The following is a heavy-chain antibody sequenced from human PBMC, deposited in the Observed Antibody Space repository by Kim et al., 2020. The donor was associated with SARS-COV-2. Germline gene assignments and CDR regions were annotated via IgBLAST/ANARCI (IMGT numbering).Heavy chain of an antibody. V-gene: IGHV3-23*01. D-gene: IGHD5-12*01. Sequence: GGSLRLSCAASGFTFSSYAMSWVRQAPGKGLEWVSAISAIGGSTYYADSVKGRFIFSRDNSKNTLFLQMSGLRAEDTALYYCAKGAPFGYSGLSFNWFDPWGQGTLVTVSS. CDR1: GFTFSSYA. CDR2: ISAIGGST. J-gene: IGHJ5*02. CDR3: AKGAPFGYSGLSFNWFDP.